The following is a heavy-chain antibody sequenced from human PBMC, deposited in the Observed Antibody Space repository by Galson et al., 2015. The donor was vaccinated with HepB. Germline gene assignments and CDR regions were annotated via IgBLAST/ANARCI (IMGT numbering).Heavy chain of an antibody. J-gene: IGHJ6*02. V-gene: IGHV3-23*01. Sequence: SLRLSCAASGFTFSSYAMSWVRQAPGKGLEWVSAISGSGGSTYYADSVKGRFTISRDNSKNTLYLQMNSLRAEDTAVYYCAKGGVRYYYGMDVWGQGTTVTVFS. CDR1: GFTFSSYA. CDR3: AKGGVRYYYGMDV. D-gene: IGHD3-10*01. CDR2: ISGSGGST.